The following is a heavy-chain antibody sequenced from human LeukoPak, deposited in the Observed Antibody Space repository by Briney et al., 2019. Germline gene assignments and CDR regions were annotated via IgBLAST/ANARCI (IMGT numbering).Heavy chain of an antibody. D-gene: IGHD4-17*01. Sequence: GGSLRLSCEASGFTFTTYSMTWVRQAPGKGLEWVGRIKSKTDGGTTDYAAPVKGRFTISRDDSKNTLYLQMNSLKTEDTAVYYCTTDQSAGPTVIYYVHFDYWGQGTLVTVSS. J-gene: IGHJ4*02. CDR3: TTDQSAGPTVIYYVHFDY. CDR2: IKSKTDGGTT. V-gene: IGHV3-15*01. CDR1: GFTFTTYS.